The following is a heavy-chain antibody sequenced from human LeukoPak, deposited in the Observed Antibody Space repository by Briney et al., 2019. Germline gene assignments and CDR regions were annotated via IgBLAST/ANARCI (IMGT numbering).Heavy chain of an antibody. CDR3: ARVSRGKWELLGAHDY. CDR1: GFTVSSNY. CDR2: IYSGGST. Sequence: PGGSLRLSCAASGFTVSSNYMSWVRQAPGKGLEWVSVIYSGGSTYYADSVKGRFTISRDNARKSLYLQMDSLRAEDTAVYYCARVSRGKWELLGAHDYWGQGTLVTVSS. V-gene: IGHV3-53*01. D-gene: IGHD1-26*01. J-gene: IGHJ4*02.